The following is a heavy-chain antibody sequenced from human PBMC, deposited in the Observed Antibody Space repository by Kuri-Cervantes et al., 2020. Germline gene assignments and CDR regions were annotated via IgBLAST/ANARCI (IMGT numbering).Heavy chain of an antibody. CDR1: GYTFTSYD. V-gene: IGHV1-8*01. Sequence: ASVKVSCKASGYTFTSYDINWVRQATGQGLEWMGWMNPNSGSTSYAQKFQGRVTMTEDTSTDTAYMELSSLRSEDTAVYYCATGNVLLWFGELRNWFDPWGQGTLVTVSS. CDR2: MNPNSGST. D-gene: IGHD3-10*01. CDR3: ATGNVLLWFGELRNWFDP. J-gene: IGHJ5*02.